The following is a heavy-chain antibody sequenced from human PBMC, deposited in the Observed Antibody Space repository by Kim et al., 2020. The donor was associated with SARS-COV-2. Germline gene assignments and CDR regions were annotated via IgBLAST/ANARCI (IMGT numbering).Heavy chain of an antibody. Sequence: SETLSLTCTVSGGSISSYYWSWIRQPPGKGLEWIGYIYYSGSTNYNPSLKSRVTISVDTSKNQFSLKLSSVTAADTAVYYCARDLLTSGGDAFDIWGQGTIVTVSS. CDR2: IYYSGST. V-gene: IGHV4-59*01. CDR1: GGSISSYY. CDR3: ARDLLTSGGDAFDI. J-gene: IGHJ3*02. D-gene: IGHD2-15*01.